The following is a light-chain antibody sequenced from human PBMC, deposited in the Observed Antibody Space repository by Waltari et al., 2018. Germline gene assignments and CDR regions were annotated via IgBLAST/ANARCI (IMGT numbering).Light chain of an antibody. CDR2: INSDGSH. CDR1: RGHSSTV. V-gene: IGLV4-69*01. Sequence: QLALTQSPSASASLGASVKLTCTLDRGHSSTVAPWHQQHPEKGPRYLMKINSDGSHSKGDEIPDRFSGSSSGAERYLTISSVQSDDEADYYCQTGGHGTWVFGGGTKLTVL. CDR3: QTGGHGTWV. J-gene: IGLJ3*02.